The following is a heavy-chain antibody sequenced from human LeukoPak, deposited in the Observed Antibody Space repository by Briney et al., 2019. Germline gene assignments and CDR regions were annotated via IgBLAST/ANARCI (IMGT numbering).Heavy chain of an antibody. Sequence: TGGSLRLSCAASGFTFSNYAMSWVRQAPGKGLEWVSAMEVGGDRAYHADSVKGRFTISRDNSKNTLFLQMSSLRAHDTAVYHCVRDFAYCTGGSRYGDYWGQGALVTVSS. CDR1: GFTFSNYA. V-gene: IGHV3-23*01. D-gene: IGHD2-15*01. J-gene: IGHJ4*02. CDR3: VRDFAYCTGGSRYGDY. CDR2: MEVGGDRA.